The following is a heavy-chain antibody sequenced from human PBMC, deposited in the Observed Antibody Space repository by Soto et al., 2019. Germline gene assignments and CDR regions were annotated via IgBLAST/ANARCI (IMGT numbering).Heavy chain of an antibody. CDR1: GFTFSSYS. CDR3: ARDSIVSDSYYYGMDV. CDR2: ISSSSSYI. D-gene: IGHD3-16*02. V-gene: IGHV3-21*01. J-gene: IGHJ6*02. Sequence: GGSLRLSCAASGFTFSSYSMNWVRQAPGKGLEWVSSISSSSSYIYYADSVKGRFTISRDNAKNSLYLQMNSLRAEDTAVYYCARDSIVSDSYYYGMDVWGQGTTVTVSS.